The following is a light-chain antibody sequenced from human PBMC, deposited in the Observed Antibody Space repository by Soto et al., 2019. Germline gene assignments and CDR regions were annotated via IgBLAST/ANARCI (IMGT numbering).Light chain of an antibody. CDR1: QSVGKY. CDR2: DAS. Sequence: EIVMTRSPATLSLSPWERATLSCRASQSVGKYLVWYQQKPGQAPRLLIYDASNRATGIPARFSGSGSGTDFTLTISSLEPEDLAVYYCQQRGNRPPWTFGQGTKVDI. J-gene: IGKJ1*01. CDR3: QQRGNRPPWT. V-gene: IGKV3-11*01.